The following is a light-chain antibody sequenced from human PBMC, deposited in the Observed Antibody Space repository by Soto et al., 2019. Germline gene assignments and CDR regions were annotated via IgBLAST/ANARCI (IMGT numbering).Light chain of an antibody. CDR2: GAS. CDR1: QKVSNSY. Sequence: EIVLTQSPGTLSLSPGERATLSCRTSQKVSNSYLAWYQHKPGQAPRLLIYGASSRATGIPARFSGSGSGTDFTLTISRLEPEDFAVYYCQHYGNSPRFTFGGGTKVEIK. V-gene: IGKV3-20*01. J-gene: IGKJ4*01. CDR3: QHYGNSPRFT.